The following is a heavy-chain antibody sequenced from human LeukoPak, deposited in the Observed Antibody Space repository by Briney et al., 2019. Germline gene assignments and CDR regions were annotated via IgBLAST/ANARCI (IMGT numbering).Heavy chain of an antibody. CDR3: ARVEGGGRRGYWFDP. CDR1: GYIFTSYG. D-gene: IGHD3-16*01. Sequence: EASVKVSCKASGYIFTSYGISWVRQAPGLGLEWVGWSSTYNGNTIYAQKFQGRVTMTTDTTTSTAYMELRSLTSDDTAVYFCARVEGGGRRGYWFDPWGQGTLVTVSS. V-gene: IGHV1-18*01. J-gene: IGHJ5*02. CDR2: SSTYNGNT.